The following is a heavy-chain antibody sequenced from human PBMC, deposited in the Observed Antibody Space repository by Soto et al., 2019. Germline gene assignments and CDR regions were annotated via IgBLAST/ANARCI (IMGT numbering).Heavy chain of an antibody. CDR1: GFTFSNAW. CDR2: IKSKTDGGTT. V-gene: IGHV3-15*01. Sequence: VGSLRLSCAASGFTFSNAWMSWVRQAPGKGLEWVGRIKSKTDGGTTDYAAPVKGRFTISRDDSKTTLYLQMNSLKTEDTAVYYCTTGGTTVTPFDYWGQGTLVTVSS. D-gene: IGHD4-17*01. CDR3: TTGGTTVTPFDY. J-gene: IGHJ4*02.